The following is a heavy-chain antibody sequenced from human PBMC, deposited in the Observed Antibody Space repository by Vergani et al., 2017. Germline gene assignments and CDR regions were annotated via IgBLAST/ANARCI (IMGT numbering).Heavy chain of an antibody. Sequence: EVQLLESGGGLVQPGGSLRLSCAASGFPFSSYAMSWVREAPGEGLEWVSAISGSGGSTYYADSVKGRFTISRDHSKNTLYLQMNSLRAGETAVYYCAKDDRGSPEYWGQGTLVTVSS. CDR3: AKDDRGSPEY. D-gene: IGHD1-26*01. V-gene: IGHV3-23*01. J-gene: IGHJ4*02. CDR1: GFPFSSYA. CDR2: ISGSGGST.